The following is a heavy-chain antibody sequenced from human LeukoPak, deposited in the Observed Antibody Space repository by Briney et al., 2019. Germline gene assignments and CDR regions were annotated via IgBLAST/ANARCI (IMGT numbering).Heavy chain of an antibody. V-gene: IGHV3-48*03. J-gene: IGHJ3*02. CDR2: ISSSGSSI. D-gene: IGHD1-14*01. CDR3: ARVQIPGAFDI. CDR1: GFTFSSYE. Sequence: GGSLRLSCAASGFTFSSYEMNWVRQAPGKGLEWISYISSSGSSIYYADSVKGRFTISRDNAKNSLYLQMNSLRAEDTAVYYCARVQIPGAFDIWGQGTMVTVSS.